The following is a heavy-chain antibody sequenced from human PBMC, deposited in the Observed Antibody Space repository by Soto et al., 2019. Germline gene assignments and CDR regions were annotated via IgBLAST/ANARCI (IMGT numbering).Heavy chain of an antibody. J-gene: IGHJ5*02. Sequence: VKLVESGGGVVQPGGSLRLSCEASGFGFSAYSMHWVRQAPGKGLEWVAVIQHNGDTIYYTDSVRGRFTISRDNGKNLLFLQMDSLTPDDTAVYYCAGDGVRNGAYNGWLDPWGQGTLVTVSS. CDR2: IQHNGDTI. D-gene: IGHD3-16*01. V-gene: IGHV3-30-3*01. CDR3: AGDGVRNGAYNGWLDP. CDR1: GFGFSAYS.